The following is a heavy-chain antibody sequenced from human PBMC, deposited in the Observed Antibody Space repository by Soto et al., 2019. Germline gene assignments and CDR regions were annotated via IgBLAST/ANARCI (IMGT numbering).Heavy chain of an antibody. V-gene: IGHV1-69*08. J-gene: IGHJ4*02. CDR2: TIPLLNVA. CDR1: GGTFSTST. D-gene: IGHD5-12*01. CDR3: ARESPIGSTFSGYDAIDS. Sequence: QVQLVQSGAEVKKPGSSVKVSCKASGGTFSTSTFTWVRQAPGQGLEWMGRTIPLLNVADYAQDFQGRLTITADKSTSTTYVELTSLTSKDTAVYYCARESPIGSTFSGYDAIDSWGQGTLVTVSS.